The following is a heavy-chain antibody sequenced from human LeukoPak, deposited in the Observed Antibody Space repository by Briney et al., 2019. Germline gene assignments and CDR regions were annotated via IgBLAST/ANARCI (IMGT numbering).Heavy chain of an antibody. J-gene: IGHJ3*02. V-gene: IGHV3-30*04. CDR3: ARARSSSWSPDAFDI. Sequence: GGSLRLSCAASGFSLSSYAMHWVRQAPGKGLEWVAIISYDGSNKYYADSVKGRFTISRDNSKNNLYLQMNSLRPEDWAVYYCARARSSSWSPDAFDIWGRGTLVTVSS. D-gene: IGHD6-13*01. CDR1: GFSLSSYA. CDR2: ISYDGSNK.